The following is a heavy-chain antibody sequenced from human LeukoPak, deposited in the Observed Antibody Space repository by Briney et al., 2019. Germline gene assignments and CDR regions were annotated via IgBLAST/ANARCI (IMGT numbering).Heavy chain of an antibody. D-gene: IGHD6-19*01. V-gene: IGHV6-1*01. J-gene: IGHJ4*02. CDR3: ARDEGASGWYTFDY. CDR1: GDSVSSKNGA. CDR2: TYYRSQWYN. Sequence: SQTLSLNCAISGDSVSSKNGAWNWIRQSPSRGLEWLGRTYYRSQWYNDYAVFMQGRISINPDTSKNQFSLQLNSVTPEDTAVYYCARDEGASGWYTFDYWGQGTQVTVSS.